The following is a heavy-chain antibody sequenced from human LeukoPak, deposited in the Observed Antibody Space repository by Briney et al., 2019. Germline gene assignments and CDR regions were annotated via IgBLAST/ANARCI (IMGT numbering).Heavy chain of an antibody. D-gene: IGHD6-19*01. Sequence: SETLSLTCTVSGDSISSYYWSWIRQPAGKGLELIGRIYTSGSTNYNPSLKSRVTMSVDTSKNQFSLRLRSVTAADTAVYYCARDNSGWWGFVFDPWGQGTLVTVSS. V-gene: IGHV4-4*07. CDR2: IYTSGST. CDR3: ARDNSGWWGFVFDP. J-gene: IGHJ5*02. CDR1: GDSISSYY.